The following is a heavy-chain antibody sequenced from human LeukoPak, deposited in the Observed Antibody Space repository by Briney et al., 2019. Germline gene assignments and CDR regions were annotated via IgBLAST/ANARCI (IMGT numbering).Heavy chain of an antibody. Sequence: GESLKISCKGSGYSFTSYWIGWVRQMPGKGLEWMGIIYPGDSDTRYSPSFQGQVTISADKSISTAYLQWSSLTASDTAMYYCARSPYYDSSVITWWLDYWGQGTLVTVSS. V-gene: IGHV5-51*01. D-gene: IGHD3-22*01. CDR2: IYPGDSDT. J-gene: IGHJ4*02. CDR3: ARSPYYDSSVITWWLDY. CDR1: GYSFTSYW.